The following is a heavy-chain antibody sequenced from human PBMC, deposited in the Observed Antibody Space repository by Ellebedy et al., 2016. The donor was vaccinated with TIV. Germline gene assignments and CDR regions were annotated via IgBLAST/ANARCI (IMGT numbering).Heavy chain of an antibody. Sequence: SETLSLXXTVSGGSISSYYWSWIRQPPGKGLEWIGEINHSGSTNYNPSLKSRVTISVDTSKNQFSLKLSSVTAADTAVYYCARGGTMVRGVIIYWGQGTLVTVSS. CDR1: GGSISSYY. J-gene: IGHJ4*02. CDR2: INHSGST. CDR3: ARGGTMVRGVIIY. D-gene: IGHD3-10*01. V-gene: IGHV4-34*01.